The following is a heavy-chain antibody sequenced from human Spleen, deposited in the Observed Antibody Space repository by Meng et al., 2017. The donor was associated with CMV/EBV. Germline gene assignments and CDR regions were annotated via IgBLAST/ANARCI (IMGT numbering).Heavy chain of an antibody. V-gene: IGHV4-61*01. CDR1: GGSVRSGRYY. J-gene: IGHJ4*02. D-gene: IGHD6-19*01. CDR3: AWSIAVAGTPIDY. CDR2: IYYTGST. Sequence: SGTLSLTCTVSGGSVRSGRYYWSWIRQPPGKGLEWIGYIYYTGSTTYNPSLKSRVTISLDTSKNQFSLKLSSVTAADTAVYYCAWSIAVAGTPIDYWGQGNLVTVSS.